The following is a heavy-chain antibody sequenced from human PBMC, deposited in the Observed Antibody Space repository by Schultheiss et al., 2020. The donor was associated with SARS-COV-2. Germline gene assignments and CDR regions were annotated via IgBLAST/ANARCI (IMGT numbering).Heavy chain of an antibody. CDR2: ISWNSGSI. CDR3: TTVLRGGDYFYYFYMDV. J-gene: IGHJ6*03. Sequence: GGSLRLSCAASGFTFDDYAMHWVRQAPGKGLEWVSGISWNSGSIGYADSVKGRFTISRDDSKNTLFLQMNSLKTEDTALYYCTTVLRGGDYFYYFYMDVWGKGTTVTVSS. D-gene: IGHD3-16*01. CDR1: GFTFDDYA. V-gene: IGHV3-9*01.